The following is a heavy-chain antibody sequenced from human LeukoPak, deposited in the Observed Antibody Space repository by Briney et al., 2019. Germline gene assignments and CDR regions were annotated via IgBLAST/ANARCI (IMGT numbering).Heavy chain of an antibody. CDR3: GKTTVGYSSGQKPAWPVDY. CDR1: GFTVSSNY. V-gene: IGHV3-53*01. J-gene: IGHJ4*02. D-gene: IGHD5-18*01. Sequence: GGSLRLSCAASGFTVSSNYMSWVRQAPGKGLEWVSVIYSGGSTYYADSVKGRFTISRDNSKNTLYLQMNSLRAEDTAVYYCGKTTVGYSSGQKPAWPVDYWGQGTLVTVSS. CDR2: IYSGGST.